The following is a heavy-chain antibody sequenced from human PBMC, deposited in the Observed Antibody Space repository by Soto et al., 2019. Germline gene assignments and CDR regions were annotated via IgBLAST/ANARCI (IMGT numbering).Heavy chain of an antibody. J-gene: IGHJ4*01. CDR1: GFTFSSYG. CDR2: IWYDGSNK. D-gene: IGHD2-2*01. V-gene: IGHV3-33*01. CDR3: ARDAWLYCSSTSCSGPDY. Sequence: QVQLVESGGGVVQPGRSLRLSCAASGFTFSSYGMHWVRQAPGKGLEWVAVIWYDGSNKYYADSVKGRFTISRDNSKHTLYLQMNSLGAEDTAVYYCARDAWLYCSSTSCSGPDYWGQGTLVTVSS.